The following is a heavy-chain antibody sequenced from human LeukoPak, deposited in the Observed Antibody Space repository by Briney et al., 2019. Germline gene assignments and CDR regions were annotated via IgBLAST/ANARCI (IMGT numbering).Heavy chain of an antibody. CDR1: GFTFSNHN. CDR3: ARAKGTYYDFWSGYYYYYYYMDV. D-gene: IGHD3-3*01. J-gene: IGHJ6*03. CDR2: ISGRGEAI. V-gene: IGHV3-48*01. Sequence: QTGGSLRFSCAASGFTFSNHNMDWVRQAPGKGLEWISYISGRGEAIFYADSVQGRFTISRDNAKNSIYLQMNGLTAEDTAVYYCARAKGTYYDFWSGYYYYYYYMDVWGKGTTVTVSS.